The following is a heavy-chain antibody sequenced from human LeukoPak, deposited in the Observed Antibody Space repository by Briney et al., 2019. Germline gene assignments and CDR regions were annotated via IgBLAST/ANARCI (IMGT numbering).Heavy chain of an antibody. CDR3: AGIPLSTTMVDY. J-gene: IGHJ4*02. Sequence: GGSLRLSCAASGFTFSSYSMNWVRQAPGKGLEWVSYISSGSSTIHYADSVKGRFTISRDNAKSSLFLQMNSLRAEDTAVYYSAGIPLSTTMVDYWGQGTLVTVSS. CDR1: GFTFSSYS. D-gene: IGHD5-18*01. V-gene: IGHV3-48*01. CDR2: ISSGSSTI.